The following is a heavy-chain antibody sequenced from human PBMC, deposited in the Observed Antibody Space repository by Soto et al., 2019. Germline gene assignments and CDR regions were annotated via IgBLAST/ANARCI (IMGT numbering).Heavy chain of an antibody. Sequence: QVQLVQSGAEVKKPGDSVKISCKAAGYIFTSYTIGWVRQAPGQGLAWMGWISTYNGNTNFAQKFQGRVSMTTDTSTSTAYMELRGLRSDDTAVYYCATHGSGSFRGQGTLVTVSS. CDR3: ATHGSGSF. D-gene: IGHD3-10*01. CDR1: GYIFTSYT. CDR2: ISTYNGNT. V-gene: IGHV1-18*01. J-gene: IGHJ4*02.